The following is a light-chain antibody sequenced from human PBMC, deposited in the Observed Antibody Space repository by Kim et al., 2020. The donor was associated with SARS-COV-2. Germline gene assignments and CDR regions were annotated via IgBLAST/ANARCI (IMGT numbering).Light chain of an antibody. V-gene: IGKV1-39*01. J-gene: IGKJ1*01. CDR2: KTS. Sequence: ASVGDKVTITSRESQTVDRHLRWYQQKPGKAPSLLLYKTSTLQNGVPSRYSGSGSGRDYILTIRDLQPDDFATYFCQQSFSTPQTFGQGTKVDIK. CDR3: QQSFSTPQT. CDR1: QTVDRH.